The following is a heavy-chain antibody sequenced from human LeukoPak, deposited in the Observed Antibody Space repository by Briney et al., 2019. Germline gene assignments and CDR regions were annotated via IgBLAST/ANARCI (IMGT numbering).Heavy chain of an antibody. CDR3: ARRLDYGDFPGYFQH. CDR1: GFTFSSYE. J-gene: IGHJ1*01. D-gene: IGHD4-17*01. V-gene: IGHV3-48*03. CDR2: ISSSGSTI. Sequence: GGSLRLSCAASGFTFSSYEMNWVRQAPGKGLEWVSYISSSGSTIYYADSVKGRFTISRDNAKNSLYLQMNSLRAEDTAVYYCARRLDYGDFPGYFQHWGQGTLVTVSS.